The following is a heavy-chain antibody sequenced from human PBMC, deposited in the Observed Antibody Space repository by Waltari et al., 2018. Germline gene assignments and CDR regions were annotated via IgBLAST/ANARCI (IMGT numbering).Heavy chain of an antibody. CDR3: ARASIFRDTGNTFDS. CDR2: ISGDGTT. CDR1: GFPFTRYW. V-gene: IGHV3-74*01. J-gene: IGHJ4*02. Sequence: EVPLVESGGGLGQPGRSLRPPCAASGFPFTRYWLHWVRQAPGKGPLWVARISGDGTTHYADSVKGRFTISRDNAKNTVYLQMNSLSAEDTATYYCARASIFRDTGNTFDSWGQGNLVTVSS. D-gene: IGHD5-18*01.